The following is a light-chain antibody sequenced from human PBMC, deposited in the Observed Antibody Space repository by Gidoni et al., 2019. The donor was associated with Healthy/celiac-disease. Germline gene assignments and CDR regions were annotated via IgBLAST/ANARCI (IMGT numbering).Light chain of an antibody. Sequence: LTQPPSVSGAPGQRVTISCTGSSSNIGAGYDVHWYQQLPGTAPKLLIYGNSNRPSGVPDRFSGSKSGTSASLAITGLQAEDEAEYYCQSYDSSLSGWVFGGGTKLTVL. CDR2: GNS. J-gene: IGLJ3*02. V-gene: IGLV1-40*01. CDR1: SSNIGAGYD. CDR3: QSYDSSLSGWV.